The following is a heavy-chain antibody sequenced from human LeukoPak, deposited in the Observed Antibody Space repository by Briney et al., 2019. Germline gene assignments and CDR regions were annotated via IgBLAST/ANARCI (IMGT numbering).Heavy chain of an antibody. D-gene: IGHD3-10*01. CDR1: GGSISSSNW. CDR2: IYHSGRT. J-gene: IGHJ3*02. V-gene: IGHV4-4*02. CDR3: ARELWFGELLVRGAFDI. Sequence: PSGTLSLTCAVSGGSISSSNWWSWARQPPGKGLEWIGEIYHSGRTNYNPSLKSRVTISVDKSKTQFSLKLRSVTAADTAVYYCARELWFGELLVRGAFDIWGQGTMVTVSS.